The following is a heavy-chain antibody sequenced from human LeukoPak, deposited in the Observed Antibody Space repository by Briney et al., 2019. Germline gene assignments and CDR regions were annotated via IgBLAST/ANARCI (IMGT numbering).Heavy chain of an antibody. CDR3: ARGRSGGYYFDY. CDR2: IWYDGSNK. J-gene: IGHJ4*02. D-gene: IGHD3-22*01. Sequence: PPGGSLRLSCSASGFTFSIYRMHCLRHAPGKGLEGVAVIWYDGSNKYYGDSVKGRFTISRDNSKNTLYLQMNSLRVEDTAVYHCARGRSGGYYFDYWVQGTLVTVSS. V-gene: IGHV3-33*01. CDR1: GFTFSIYR.